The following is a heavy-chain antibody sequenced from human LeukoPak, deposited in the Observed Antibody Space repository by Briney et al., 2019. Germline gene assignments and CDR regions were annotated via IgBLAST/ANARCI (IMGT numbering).Heavy chain of an antibody. Sequence: SETLSLTCTVSGGSISSSSYYWGWIRQPPGKGLEWIGSIYYSGSTYYNPSLKSRVTISVDTSKNQFSLKLSSVTAADTAVYYCARGPYKYDSSGNFDYWGQGTLVTVSS. V-gene: IGHV4-39*01. D-gene: IGHD3-22*01. J-gene: IGHJ4*02. CDR3: ARGPYKYDSSGNFDY. CDR2: IYYSGST. CDR1: GGSISSSSYY.